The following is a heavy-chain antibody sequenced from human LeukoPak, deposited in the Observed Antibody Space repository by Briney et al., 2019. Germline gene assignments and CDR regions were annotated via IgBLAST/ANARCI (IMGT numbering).Heavy chain of an antibody. J-gene: IGHJ4*02. CDR1: GYSFTNYW. CDR2: IYPSDSDT. D-gene: IGHD3-22*01. CDR3: ARVLYDSSGYYLFDY. V-gene: IGHV5-51*01. Sequence: GESLKISWKGSGYSFTNYWIGWGRQMPGKGLDWMAIIYPSDSDTIYNPSFQGQVTISADKSISTAYLQWSSLKASDTAMYYCARVLYDSSGYYLFDYWGQGTLVTVSS.